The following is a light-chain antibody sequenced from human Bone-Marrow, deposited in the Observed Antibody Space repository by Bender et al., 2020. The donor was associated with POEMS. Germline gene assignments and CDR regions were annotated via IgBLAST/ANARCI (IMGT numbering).Light chain of an antibody. V-gene: IGLV1-44*01. J-gene: IGLJ2*01. CDR3: STWDDSLNAVV. CDR2: SNI. Sequence: QSVLTQPPSASGTPGQSVTISCLGSRSNIGNNPVSWYQHLPGTAPKLLIYSNIQRPSRVPDRFSASKSGTSASLAISGLQSEDEADYYCSTWDDSLNAVVFGGGTKLTVL. CDR1: RSNIGNNP.